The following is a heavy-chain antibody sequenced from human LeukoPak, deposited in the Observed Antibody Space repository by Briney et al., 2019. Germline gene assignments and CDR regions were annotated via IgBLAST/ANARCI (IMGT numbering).Heavy chain of an antibody. Sequence: GGSLRLSCAGYGFTFSRYRMTSVRPAPGKGVEWVANIKHDGSEKYYVDTVKGRFTISRDNAQKSLLLQMNSLRADDTGVYFCALSKSEESDYWGQGTLVTVSS. D-gene: IGHD4-11*01. V-gene: IGHV3-7*01. CDR2: IKHDGSEK. CDR3: ALSKSEESDY. CDR1: GFTFSRYR. J-gene: IGHJ4*02.